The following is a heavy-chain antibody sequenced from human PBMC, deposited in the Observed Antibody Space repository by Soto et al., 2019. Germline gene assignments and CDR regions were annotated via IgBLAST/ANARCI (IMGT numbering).Heavy chain of an antibody. Sequence: ASVKVSCKASGYTFTSYAMHWVRQAPGQRLEWMGWINAGNGNTKYSQKFQGRVTITRDTSASKAYMELSSLRSEDTAVYYCAREYQDKAMDAPGWFDHWAQGNLVTVS. V-gene: IGHV1-3*01. J-gene: IGHJ5*02. D-gene: IGHD5-18*01. CDR1: GYTFTSYA. CDR2: INAGNGNT. CDR3: AREYQDKAMDAPGWFDH.